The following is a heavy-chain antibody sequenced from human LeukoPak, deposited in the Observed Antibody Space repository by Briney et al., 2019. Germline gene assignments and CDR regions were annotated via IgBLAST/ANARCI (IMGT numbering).Heavy chain of an antibody. CDR2: ISSSGSTI. Sequence: GGSLRPSCAASGFTFSDYYMSWIRQAPGKGLEWVSYISSSGSTIYYADSVKGRFTISRDNAKNSLYLQMNSLRAEDTAVYYCARSYEYYYDSSGYYGYWGQGTLATVSS. D-gene: IGHD3-22*01. V-gene: IGHV3-11*01. CDR3: ARSYEYYYDSSGYYGY. CDR1: GFTFSDYY. J-gene: IGHJ4*02.